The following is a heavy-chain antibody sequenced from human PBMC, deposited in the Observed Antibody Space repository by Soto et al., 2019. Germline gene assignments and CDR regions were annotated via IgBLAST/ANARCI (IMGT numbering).Heavy chain of an antibody. Sequence: ASVKVSCKASGGTFSSYAISWVRQAPGQGLEWMGGIIPIFGTANYAQKFQGRVTITADESTSKAYMELSSLRSEDTAVYYCAGGYGHPNWLAPWGQGTLVIVSS. D-gene: IGHD5-18*01. CDR1: GGTFSSYA. V-gene: IGHV1-69*13. CDR3: AGGYGHPNWLAP. CDR2: IIPIFGTA. J-gene: IGHJ5*02.